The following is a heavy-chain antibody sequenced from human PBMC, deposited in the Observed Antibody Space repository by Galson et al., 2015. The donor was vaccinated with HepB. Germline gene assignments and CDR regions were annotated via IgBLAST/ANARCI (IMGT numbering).Heavy chain of an antibody. V-gene: IGHV3-7*03. CDR1: EFIFSNYW. CDR2: IKGDGNKK. D-gene: IGHD3-10*01. CDR3: ARDLNYMES. Sequence: LRLSCAASEFIFSNYWMSWVRQAPGKGLEWVANIKGDGNKKSYADSVKGRFVISRDNAKNSVYLQMNGLRAEDTAVYFCARDLNYMESWGQGTLVTVSS. J-gene: IGHJ5*02.